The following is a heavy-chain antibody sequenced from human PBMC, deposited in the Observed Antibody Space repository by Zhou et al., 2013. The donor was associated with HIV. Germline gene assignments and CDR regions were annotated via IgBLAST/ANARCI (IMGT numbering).Heavy chain of an antibody. D-gene: IGHD1-1*01. CDR3: TTDRQLDQVLTNGFAI. Sequence: QVQLVQSGAAVKKPGASVKVSCQVYGYTLSDISIHWVRQAPGKGLEWVGLIDPEAGGATLSEDFRERVTITEDKSTDTAYMEMSGLKSDDTAVYYCTTDRQLDQVLTNGFAIWGQGTMVTVSS. CDR1: GYTLSDIS. CDR2: IDPEAGGA. J-gene: IGHJ3*02. V-gene: IGHV1-24*01.